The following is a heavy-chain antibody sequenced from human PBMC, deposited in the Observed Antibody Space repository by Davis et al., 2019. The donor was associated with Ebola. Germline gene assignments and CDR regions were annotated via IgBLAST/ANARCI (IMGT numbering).Heavy chain of an antibody. Sequence: GSLRLSCAVSGGSISTYYWSWLRQPPGKGLEWIGYIYSSGTTNYNPSLKSRVTFSVDTSKNHFSLRLNSVTPADTAVYYCARTAVTNSFYFDYWGQGTLVTVSS. CDR1: GGSISTYY. CDR2: IYSSGTT. J-gene: IGHJ4*02. CDR3: ARTAVTNSFYFDY. V-gene: IGHV4-59*01. D-gene: IGHD2-8*01.